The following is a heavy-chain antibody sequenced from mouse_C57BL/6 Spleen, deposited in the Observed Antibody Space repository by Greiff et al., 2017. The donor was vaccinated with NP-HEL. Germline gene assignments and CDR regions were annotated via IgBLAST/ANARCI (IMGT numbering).Heavy chain of an antibody. Sequence: VQLQQSGAELVRPGASVTLSCKASGYTFTDYEMHWVKQTPVHGLDWIGAIDPETGGTAYNQKFKGKAILTADKSSSTAYMERRSLTSEDSAVYDCTRSPSYYAMDYWGQGTSVTVSS. CDR1: GYTFTDYE. J-gene: IGHJ4*01. V-gene: IGHV1-15*01. CDR2: IDPETGGT. CDR3: TRSPSYYAMDY.